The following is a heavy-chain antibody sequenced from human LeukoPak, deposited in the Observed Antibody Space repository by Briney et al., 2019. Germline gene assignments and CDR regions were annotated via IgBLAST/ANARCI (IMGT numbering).Heavy chain of an antibody. CDR2: ISSSGSTI. V-gene: IGHV3-11*01. CDR1: GFTFSDYY. D-gene: IGHD6-6*01. Sequence: GGSLRLSCAASGFTFSDYYMSWIRQAPGKGLEWVSYISSSGSTIYYADSVKGRFTISRDNAKNSLYLQMNSLSAEDTAVYYCARDPKTKSIAARPDYWGQGTLVTVSS. CDR3: ARDPKTKSIAARPDY. J-gene: IGHJ4*02.